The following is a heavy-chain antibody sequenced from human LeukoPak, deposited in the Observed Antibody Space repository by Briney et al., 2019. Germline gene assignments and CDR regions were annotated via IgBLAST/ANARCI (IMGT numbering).Heavy chain of an antibody. V-gene: IGHV3-21*01. Sequence: GGSLRLSCVASGFTFSTYSMKWVRQAPGKGLEWVSSISSDGGYMYYADSVKGRFTVSRDSAKNSLYLQMNSLRAEDTAVYYCAIIAVAGTSTDYWGQGTLVTVSS. CDR2: ISSDGGYM. D-gene: IGHD6-19*01. CDR1: GFTFSTYS. CDR3: AIIAVAGTSTDY. J-gene: IGHJ4*02.